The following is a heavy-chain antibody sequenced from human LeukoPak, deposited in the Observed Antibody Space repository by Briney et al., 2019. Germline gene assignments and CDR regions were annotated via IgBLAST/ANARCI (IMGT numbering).Heavy chain of an antibody. CDR3: TRLSGDNWNYGGNFDS. CDR1: AFTFSSYG. V-gene: IGHV3-48*01. CDR2: ISSSSSTI. J-gene: IGHJ4*02. D-gene: IGHD1-7*01. Sequence: GGSLRLSCAASAFTFSSYGMNWVRQAPGKGLEWVSYISSSSSTIYYADSVKGRFTISRDNAKNSLYLQMNSLRAEDTAVYYCTRLSGDNWNYGGNFDSWGQGTLVTVSS.